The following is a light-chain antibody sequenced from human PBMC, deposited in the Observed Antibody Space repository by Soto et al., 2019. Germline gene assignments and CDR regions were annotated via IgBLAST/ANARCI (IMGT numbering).Light chain of an antibody. CDR1: QSISSW. Sequence: DIQMTQSPSTLSASVGDRVTITCRASQSISSWLAWYQQKPGKAPKLLIYKASSLESGVPSRFSGSGSGTESILPIISLQPTDFATYYGKKYNSYPPVILGGGPKVEIK. CDR3: KKYNSYPPVI. J-gene: IGKJ4*01. V-gene: IGKV1-5*03. CDR2: KAS.